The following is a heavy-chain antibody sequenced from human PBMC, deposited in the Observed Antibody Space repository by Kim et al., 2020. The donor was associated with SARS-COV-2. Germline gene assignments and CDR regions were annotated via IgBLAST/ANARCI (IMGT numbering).Heavy chain of an antibody. J-gene: IGHJ4*02. V-gene: IGHV3-48*03. Sequence: GGSLRLSCAVSGFMFTDYEMNWVRQTPGKGLEWISHITTSGSFMSYADSVEGRCTLTRDNAKNSLSLQMNRLRAEATAISYCSRDKDKYCTGTSCHQFDYWGQGTLVTVSS. CDR3: SRDKDKYCTGTSCHQFDY. CDR2: ITTSGSFM. D-gene: IGHD2-2*01. CDR1: GFMFTDYE.